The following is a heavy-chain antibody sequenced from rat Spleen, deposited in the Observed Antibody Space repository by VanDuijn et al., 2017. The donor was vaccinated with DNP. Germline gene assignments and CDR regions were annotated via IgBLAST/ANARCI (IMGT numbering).Heavy chain of an antibody. V-gene: IGHV5-25*01. J-gene: IGHJ2*01. CDR3: ARGPPDGSYYYALDY. Sequence: EVQLAESGGGLAQPGRSMKLSCAASGFTFSNYDMAWVRQAPKRGLEWVASITSSGGSTYYPDSVKGRFTISRDNAKNTLYLQMNSLRSEDSATYYCARGPPDGSYYYALDYWGQGVMVTVSS. D-gene: IGHD1-12*02. CDR1: GFTFSNYD. CDR2: ITSSGGST.